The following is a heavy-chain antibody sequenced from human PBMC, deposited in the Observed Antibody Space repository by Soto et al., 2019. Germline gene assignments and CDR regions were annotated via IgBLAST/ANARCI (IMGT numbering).Heavy chain of an antibody. CDR3: ARSLFLSSSWPKIPFFDY. D-gene: IGHD6-13*01. J-gene: IGHJ4*02. CDR1: GGTFSSYA. CDR2: IIPIFGTA. V-gene: IGHV1-69*01. Sequence: VQSGAEVKKPGSSVKVSCKASGGTFSSYAISWVRQAPGQGLEWMGGIIPIFGTANYAQKFQGRVTITADESTSTAYMELSSLRSEDTAVYYCARSLFLSSSWPKIPFFDYWGQGTLVTVSS.